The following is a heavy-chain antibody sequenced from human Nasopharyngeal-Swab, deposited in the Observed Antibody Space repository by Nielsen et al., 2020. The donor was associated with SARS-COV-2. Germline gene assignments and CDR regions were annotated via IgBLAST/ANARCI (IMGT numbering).Heavy chain of an antibody. CDR3: ANRGSLQPGFYFDY. CDR2: IYWDDDK. Sequence: SGPTLVKPTPTLTLTCTFSGFSLSPSGVGVGWIRQPPGKALELLALIYWDDDKRYSPSLKSRLTLTKDTSKNQVVLTMTNMDPVDTATYYWANRGSLQPGFYFDYWGQGTLVTVSS. J-gene: IGHJ4*02. CDR1: GFSLSPSGVG. V-gene: IGHV2-5*02. D-gene: IGHD5-24*01.